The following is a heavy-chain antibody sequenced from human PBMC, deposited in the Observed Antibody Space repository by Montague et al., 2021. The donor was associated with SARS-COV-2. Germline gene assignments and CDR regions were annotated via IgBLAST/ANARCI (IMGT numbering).Heavy chain of an antibody. CDR2: INHSGST. J-gene: IGHJ4*02. D-gene: IGHD3-3*01. V-gene: IGHV4-34*01. CDR3: ARGSSFVTIFGVVITDPLFDY. CDR1: GGSFSGYY. Sequence: SETLSLTCAVYGGSFSGYYWSWIRQPPGKGLERIGEINHSGSTXXXPSXXXRVTISVDTSKNQFSLKLSSVTAADTAVYYCARGSSFVTIFGVVITDPLFDYWGQGTLVTVSS.